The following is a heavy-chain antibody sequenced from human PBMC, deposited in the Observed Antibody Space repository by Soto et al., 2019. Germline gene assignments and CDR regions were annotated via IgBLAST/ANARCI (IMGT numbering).Heavy chain of an antibody. J-gene: IGHJ3*02. CDR1: GFDFSSYG. Sequence: GGSLRLSCAASGFDFSSYGMHWVRQTPGKGLEWVAVIWYDGSNEYYADSVKGRFTISRDNSKNTLYLQMNSLRAEDTAVYYCAAGGSSLDAFDIWGQGTMVTVSS. CDR2: IWYDGSNE. V-gene: IGHV3-33*01. CDR3: AAGGSSLDAFDI. D-gene: IGHD1-26*01.